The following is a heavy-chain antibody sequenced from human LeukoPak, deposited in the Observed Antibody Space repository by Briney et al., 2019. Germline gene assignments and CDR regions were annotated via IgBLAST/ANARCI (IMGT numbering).Heavy chain of an antibody. D-gene: IGHD3-22*01. CDR1: GYTFTSYD. J-gene: IGHJ4*02. V-gene: IGHV1-8*01. Sequence: ASVKVSCKASGYTFTSYDINWVRQATGPGLEWMGWMNPNSGNTGYAQKFQGRVTMTRNTSISTAYMELSSLRSEDTAVYYCARPTPATDSSGYPFDYWGQGTLVTVSS. CDR3: ARPTPATDSSGYPFDY. CDR2: MNPNSGNT.